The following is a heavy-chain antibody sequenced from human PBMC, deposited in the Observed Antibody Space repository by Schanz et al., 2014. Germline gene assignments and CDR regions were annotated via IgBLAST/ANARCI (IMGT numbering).Heavy chain of an antibody. CDR2: INTNTGNP. CDR3: TTETIAMAGTFSI. V-gene: IGHV7-4-1*02. J-gene: IGHJ4*02. CDR1: GYIFTSYA. Sequence: QVQLVQSGSQLKKPGASVKISCKASGYIFTSYALNWVRQAPGQGLEWMGWINTNTGNPTYAQGFTGRFVFSLDTSVSTAYLQISSLKAEDTAAYYCTTETIAMAGTFSIWGQGTLVTVSS. D-gene: IGHD6-19*01.